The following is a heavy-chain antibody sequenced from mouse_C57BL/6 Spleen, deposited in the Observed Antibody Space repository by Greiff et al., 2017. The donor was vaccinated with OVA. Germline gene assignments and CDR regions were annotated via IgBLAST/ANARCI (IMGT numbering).Heavy chain of an antibody. CDR2: INPNNGGT. CDR3: ARSRYYGSSPWFAY. V-gene: IGHV1-26*01. Sequence: VQLQQSGPELVKPGASVKISCKASGYTFTDYYMNWVKQSHGKSLEWIGDINPNNGGTSYNQKFKGKATLTVEKSSSTAYMELRSLTSEDSAVYYCARSRYYGSSPWFAYWGQGTLVTVSA. J-gene: IGHJ3*01. D-gene: IGHD1-1*01. CDR1: GYTFTDYY.